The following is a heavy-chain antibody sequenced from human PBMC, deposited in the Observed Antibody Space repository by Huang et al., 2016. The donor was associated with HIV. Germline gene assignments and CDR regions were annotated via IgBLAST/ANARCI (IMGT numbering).Heavy chain of an antibody. Sequence: EVQVVESGGGLVKPGGSLRLSCEGSGLSFSSFSMHWVRQAPGKGLQWISSIRKSSDFLHYADSLRGRLTISRDNAQNSLFLQMNNLRAEDTAIYYCARGGIIIDENPFDIWGPGTTVTVSS. CDR1: GLSFSSFS. J-gene: IGHJ3*02. CDR3: ARGGIIIDENPFDI. D-gene: IGHD3-10*01. CDR2: IRKSSDFL. V-gene: IGHV3-21*02.